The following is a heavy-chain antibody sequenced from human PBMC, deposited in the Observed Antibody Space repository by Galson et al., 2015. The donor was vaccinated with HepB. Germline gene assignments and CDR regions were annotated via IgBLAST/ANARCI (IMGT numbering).Heavy chain of an antibody. D-gene: IGHD6-19*01. J-gene: IGHJ4*02. CDR1: GDSVSSNSAA. Sequence: CAISGDSVSSNSAAWNWIRQSPSRGLEWLGRTYYRSKWYSEYAVSVQSRVTINPDTSKNQFSLQLNSVTPEDTAVYYCARANYSSSYGRDIAVAGTVDYWGQGTLVTVSS. V-gene: IGHV6-1*01. CDR2: TYYRSKWYS. CDR3: ARANYSSSYGRDIAVAGTVDY.